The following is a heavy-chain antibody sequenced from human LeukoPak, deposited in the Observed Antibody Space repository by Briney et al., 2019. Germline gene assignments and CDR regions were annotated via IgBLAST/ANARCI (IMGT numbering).Heavy chain of an antibody. V-gene: IGHV4-31*03. Sequence: PSQTLSLTCTVSGGSISSGGYYWSWIRQHPGKGLEWIGYIYYSGSTYYNPSLKSRVTISVDTSKNQFSLKLSSVTAADTAVYYCARNYGSGSSREGFDYWGQGTLVTVSP. CDR1: GGSISSGGYY. D-gene: IGHD3-10*01. CDR3: ARNYGSGSSREGFDY. J-gene: IGHJ4*02. CDR2: IYYSGST.